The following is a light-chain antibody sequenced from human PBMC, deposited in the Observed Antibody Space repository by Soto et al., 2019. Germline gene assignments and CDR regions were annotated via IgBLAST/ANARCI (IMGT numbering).Light chain of an antibody. V-gene: IGKV1-16*02. CDR2: AAS. CDR3: QQYNTFPIT. CDR1: QDIYKY. Sequence: DIQMTQSPSSLSASVGDRVSITCRASQDIYKYLAWFQQKPGKAPKSLIYAASRLQSGVSSKFSGGGSGTVFTLTISSLQPEDSATYYCQQYNTFPITFGQGTRLEIK. J-gene: IGKJ5*01.